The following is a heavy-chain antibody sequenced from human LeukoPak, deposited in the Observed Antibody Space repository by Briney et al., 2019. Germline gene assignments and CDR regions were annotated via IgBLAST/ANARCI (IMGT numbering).Heavy chain of an antibody. CDR2: IYTSGST. V-gene: IGHV4-61*02. CDR3: AREKIADSSKDY. Sequence: SETLSLTCTVSGGSISSGSYYWSWIRQPAGKGLEWIGRIYTSGSTNYNPSLKSRVTISVDTFKNQFSLKLSSVTAADTAVYYCAREKIADSSKDYWGQGTLVTVSS. CDR1: GGSISSGSYY. J-gene: IGHJ4*02. D-gene: IGHD3-22*01.